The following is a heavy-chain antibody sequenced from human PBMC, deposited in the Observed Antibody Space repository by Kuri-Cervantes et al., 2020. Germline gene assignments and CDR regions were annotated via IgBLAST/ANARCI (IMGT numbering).Heavy chain of an antibody. D-gene: IGHD6-13*01. CDR1: GDTLSNYA. CDR3: AREIAAAGIRWFDP. V-gene: IGHV1-69*13. CDR2: IIPIFGTA. J-gene: IGHJ5*02. Sequence: SVKVSCKASGDTLSNYAISWVRQAPGQGLEWMGGIIPIFGTANYAQKFQGRVTITADESTSTAYMALRSLRSDDTAVYYCAREIAAAGIRWFDPWGQGTLVTVSS.